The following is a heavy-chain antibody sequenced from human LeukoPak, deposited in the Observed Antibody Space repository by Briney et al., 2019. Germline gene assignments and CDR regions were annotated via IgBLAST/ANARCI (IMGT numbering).Heavy chain of an antibody. D-gene: IGHD3-16*01. Sequence: SETLSLTCAVYGGSFNGYYWSWIRQPPGKGPEWIGYFYNSGRSTYNPSLKSRVTISADTSKNHFSLKLNSVTTADTAVYYCTRGAGWLIDYWGQGILVTVSS. CDR2: FYNSGRS. V-gene: IGHV4-59*01. J-gene: IGHJ4*02. CDR1: GGSFNGYY. CDR3: TRGAGWLIDY.